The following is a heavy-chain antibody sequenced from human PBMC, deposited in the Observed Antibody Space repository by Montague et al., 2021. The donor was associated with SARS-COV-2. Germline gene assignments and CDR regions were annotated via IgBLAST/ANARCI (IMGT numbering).Heavy chain of an antibody. V-gene: IGHV4-39*01. Sequence: SETLSLTCTVSGGSITVSRYDWGWIGQPPGKGLAWIGSVHYTGTTSYNASLKSRLTISVDTSEDQFSLKMTSVTASDTAVYYCARHRANAGSFDIWGQGTMVTVSS. CDR1: GGSITVSRYD. CDR2: VHYTGTT. CDR3: ARHRANAGSFDI. J-gene: IGHJ3*02. D-gene: IGHD1-1*01.